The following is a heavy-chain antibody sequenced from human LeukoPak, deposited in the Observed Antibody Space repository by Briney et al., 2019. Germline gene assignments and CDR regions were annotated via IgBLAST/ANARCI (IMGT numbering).Heavy chain of an antibody. CDR2: INSDGSST. CDR1: GFTFSSYW. Sequence: GGSLRPSCAASGFTFSSYWMHWVRQAPGKGLVWVSRINSDGSSTFYADSVKGRFTTSRDNAGNTVYLQMNSLRADDTAVYYCARIPGGSGSQYDYWGQGTLVIVSS. J-gene: IGHJ4*02. V-gene: IGHV3-74*01. CDR3: ARIPGGSGSQYDY. D-gene: IGHD3-10*01.